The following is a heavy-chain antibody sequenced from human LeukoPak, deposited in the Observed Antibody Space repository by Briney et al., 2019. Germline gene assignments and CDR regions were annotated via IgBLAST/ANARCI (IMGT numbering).Heavy chain of an antibody. CDR3: ARGNTYYDFWSGHNWFDP. J-gene: IGHJ5*02. Sequence: ASVKVSCKASGYTFTCYDINWVRQATGQGLEWMGRMNPNSGNTGYAQKFQGRVTMTRNTSISTAYMELSSLRSEDTAVYYCARGNTYYDFWSGHNWFDPWGQGTLVTVSS. V-gene: IGHV1-8*01. D-gene: IGHD3-3*01. CDR2: MNPNSGNT. CDR1: GYTFTCYD.